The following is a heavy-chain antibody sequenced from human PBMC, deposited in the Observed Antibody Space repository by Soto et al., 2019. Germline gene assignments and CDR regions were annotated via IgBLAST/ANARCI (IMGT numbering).Heavy chain of an antibody. CDR3: ARQPAVAASFDP. V-gene: IGHV4-39*01. J-gene: IGHJ5*02. D-gene: IGHD6-19*01. CDR1: GGSISSSSYY. Sequence: QLQLQESGPGLVKPSETLSLTCTVSGGSISSSSYYWGWIRQPPGKGLEWIGSIYYSGSTYYNPSLESRVTISVDTSKNQFSLKLSSVTAADTAVYYCARQPAVAASFDPWGQGTLVTVSS. CDR2: IYYSGST.